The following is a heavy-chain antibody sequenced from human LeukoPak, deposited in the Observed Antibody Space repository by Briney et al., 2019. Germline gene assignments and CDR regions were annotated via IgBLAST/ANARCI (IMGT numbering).Heavy chain of an antibody. V-gene: IGHV3-9*01. D-gene: IGHD6-6*01. CDR1: GFTFSTCA. J-gene: IGHJ4*02. CDR2: ISWNSGSI. CDR3: AKDREYSSSSSLDY. Sequence: GGSLRLSCAASGFTFSTCAMSWVRQAPGKGLEWVSGISWNSGSIGYADSVKGRFTISRDNAKNSLYLQMNSLRAEDTALYYCAKDREYSSSSSLDYWGQGTLVTVSS.